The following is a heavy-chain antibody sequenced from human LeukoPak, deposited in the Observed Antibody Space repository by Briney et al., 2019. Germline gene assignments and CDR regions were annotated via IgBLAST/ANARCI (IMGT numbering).Heavy chain of an antibody. Sequence: GGSLRLSCAASGLSISNDWMSWVRHAPGKGLEWVARVKSKSAGETTDYADPVKGRFTISRDESKNTLYLHTNSLKTEDKDVYYCTLIQGWGSGSYYRDFWGQGTLVTVSS. CDR2: VKSKSAGETT. CDR3: TLIQGWGSGSYYRDF. CDR1: GLSISNDW. V-gene: IGHV3-15*01. J-gene: IGHJ4*02. D-gene: IGHD3-10*01.